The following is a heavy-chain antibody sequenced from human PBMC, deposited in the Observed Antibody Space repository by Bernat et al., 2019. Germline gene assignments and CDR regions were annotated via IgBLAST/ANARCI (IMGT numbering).Heavy chain of an antibody. D-gene: IGHD2-21*01. J-gene: IGHJ4*02. Sequence: QVQLVESGGGVVQPGRSLRLSCAASGFTFSSYGMHWVRQAPGKGLEWVAVISYDGSNKYYADSVKGRFTISRDNSKNTLYLQMNSLRAEDTAVYYWAKAPYDWGQGTLVTVSS. V-gene: IGHV3-30*18. CDR1: GFTFSSYG. CDR3: AKAPYD. CDR2: ISYDGSNK.